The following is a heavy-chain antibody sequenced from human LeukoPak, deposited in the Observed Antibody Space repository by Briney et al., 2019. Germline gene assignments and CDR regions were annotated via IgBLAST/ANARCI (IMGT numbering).Heavy chain of an antibody. CDR3: ARAPSITGTTPPGY. D-gene: IGHD1-7*01. Sequence: SETLSLTCAVSGYSISSGYYWGWIRQPPGKGLEWIGSIYHSGSTYYNPSLKSRVTISVDTSKNQFSLKLSSVTAADTAVYYCARAPSITGTTPPGYWGQGTLVTVSS. J-gene: IGHJ4*02. V-gene: IGHV4-38-2*01. CDR1: GYSISSGYY. CDR2: IYHSGST.